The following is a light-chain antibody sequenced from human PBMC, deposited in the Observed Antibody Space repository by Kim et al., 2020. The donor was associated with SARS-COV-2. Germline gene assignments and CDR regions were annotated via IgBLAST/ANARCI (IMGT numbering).Light chain of an antibody. J-gene: IGLJ2*01. V-gene: IGLV3-1*01. Sequence: SYELTQPPSVSVSPGQTASITCPGDKLGDKYACWYQQKPGQSPVLVFYQDSKRPSGIPERFSGSNSGNTATLTISGTQAMDEADYYCQAWDSSTVVFGGGTQLTVL. CDR2: QDS. CDR3: QAWDSSTVV. CDR1: KLGDKY.